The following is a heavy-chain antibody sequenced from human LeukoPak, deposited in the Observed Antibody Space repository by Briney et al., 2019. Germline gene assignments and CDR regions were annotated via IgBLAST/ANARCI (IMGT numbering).Heavy chain of an antibody. Sequence: PSETLSLTCTVSGGSISSCSYYWGWIRQPPGKGLEWIWSMYYNGNTYYNPSLKSRVTISVDTSKNHFSLRLSSVTAADTAVYYCATIAPGTHAFDMWGQGTTVTVSP. CDR1: GGSISSCSYY. J-gene: IGHJ3*02. V-gene: IGHV4-39*02. CDR2: MYYNGNT. D-gene: IGHD2-21*01. CDR3: ATIAPGTHAFDM.